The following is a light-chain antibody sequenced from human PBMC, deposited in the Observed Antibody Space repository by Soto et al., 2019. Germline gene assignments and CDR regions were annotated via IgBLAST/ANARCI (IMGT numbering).Light chain of an antibody. CDR1: SSDVGSHNL. V-gene: IGLV2-23*02. J-gene: IGLJ1*01. CDR3: CSSAGALYG. Sequence: QSALTQPASVSGSPGPSITISCTGTSSDVGSHNLVSWYQQHPGKAPKLIIYEVSKRPPGESNHFSGSKSGNTASLTISGLHAEYEADYYCCSSAGALYGFGTGTKLTVL. CDR2: EVS.